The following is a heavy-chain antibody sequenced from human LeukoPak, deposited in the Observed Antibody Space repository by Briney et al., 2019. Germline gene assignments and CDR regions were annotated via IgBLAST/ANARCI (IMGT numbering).Heavy chain of an antibody. D-gene: IGHD1-26*01. Sequence: ASVKVSCKVSGDTLTELSMHWVRQAPGKGLEWMGGFDPEDGETIYAQKFQGRVTMTEDTSTDTAYMELSSLRSEDTAVYYCATVRGRWELPEPGFDYWGQGTLVTVSS. J-gene: IGHJ4*02. V-gene: IGHV1-24*01. CDR2: FDPEDGET. CDR3: ATVRGRWELPEPGFDY. CDR1: GDTLTELS.